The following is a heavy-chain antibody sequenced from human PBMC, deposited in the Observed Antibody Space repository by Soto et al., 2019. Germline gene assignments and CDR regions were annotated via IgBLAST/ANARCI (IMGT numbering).Heavy chain of an antibody. Sequence: QITLKESGPTVVNPTQTLTLTCTFSGFSLTTNGVGVGWIRQPPGKALEWLALIYWDDAKRYSPTLKSRLAITKDISKNQVVLTLTDVDPVDAATYFCVHHVTGGSFDVWGQGSRVTVSS. CDR2: IYWDDAK. J-gene: IGHJ3*01. D-gene: IGHD4-4*01. V-gene: IGHV2-5*02. CDR3: VHHVTGGSFDV. CDR1: GFSLTTNGVG.